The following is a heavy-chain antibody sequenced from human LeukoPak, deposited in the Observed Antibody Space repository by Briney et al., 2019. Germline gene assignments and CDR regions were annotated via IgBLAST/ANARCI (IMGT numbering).Heavy chain of an antibody. Sequence: PSETLSLTCTVSGGSISSSIYYWGWIRQPPGKGLEWIGSIYYSGSTYYNPSLKSRVTISVDTSKNQFSLKLSSVTAADTAVYYCASPLNADYVDVWGKGTTVTVSS. D-gene: IGHD2-8*01. CDR2: IYYSGST. CDR3: ASPLNADYVDV. J-gene: IGHJ6*03. CDR1: GGSISSSIYY. V-gene: IGHV4-39*07.